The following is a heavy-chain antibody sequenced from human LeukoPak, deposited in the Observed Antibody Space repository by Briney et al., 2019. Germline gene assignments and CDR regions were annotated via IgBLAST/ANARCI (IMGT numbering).Heavy chain of an antibody. CDR3: ARHGGYCTNGVCYGDFDY. D-gene: IGHD2-8*01. CDR1: GGSISSYY. V-gene: IGHV4-59*08. CDR2: IYYSGST. Sequence: SETLSLTCTVSGGSISSYYWGWIRQPPGKGLEWIGYIYYSGSTNYNPSLKSRVTISVDTSKNQFSLKLSSVTAADTAVYYCARHGGYCTNGVCYGDFDYWGQGTLVTVSS. J-gene: IGHJ4*02.